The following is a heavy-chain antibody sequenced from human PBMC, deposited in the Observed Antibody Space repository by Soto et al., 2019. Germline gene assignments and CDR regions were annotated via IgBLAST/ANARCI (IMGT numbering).Heavy chain of an antibody. V-gene: IGHV5-51*01. CDR2: IYPGDSDT. CDR3: ASGGGYFDY. Sequence: EVQLVQSGAEVKKPGESLRISCQGSGSSFNSNWIAWVRQVPGKGLEWMGIIYPGDSDTRYSPSFQGQVTISVDRSVSTAFLQWSSLKASDTAMYYCASGGGYFDYWGQGTLVTVSS. D-gene: IGHD3-16*01. J-gene: IGHJ4*02. CDR1: GSSFNSNW.